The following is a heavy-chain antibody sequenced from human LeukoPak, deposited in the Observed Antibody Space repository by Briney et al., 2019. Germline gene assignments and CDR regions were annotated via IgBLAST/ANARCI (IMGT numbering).Heavy chain of an antibody. Sequence: GGSLRLSCAASGFTFSSYSMNWVRQAPGKGLEWVSSISSSSSYIYYADSVKGRFTISRDNAKNSLYLQMNSLRAEDTAVYYCARDSHDSSGYYPNYGMDVWGQGTTVTVSS. CDR1: GFTFSSYS. CDR3: ARDSHDSSGYYPNYGMDV. D-gene: IGHD3-22*01. CDR2: ISSSSSYI. J-gene: IGHJ6*02. V-gene: IGHV3-21*01.